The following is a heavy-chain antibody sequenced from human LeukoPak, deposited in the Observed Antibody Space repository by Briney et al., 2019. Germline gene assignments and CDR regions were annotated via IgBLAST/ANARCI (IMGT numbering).Heavy chain of an antibody. V-gene: IGHV3-30*18. D-gene: IGHD6-13*01. CDR1: GFTFSSYA. CDR2: ISYDGSNK. CDR3: AKEYSSSLWEKYYFDY. Sequence: GGSLRLSCVASGFTFSSYAMSWVRQAPGKGLEWVAVISYDGSNKYYADSVKGRFTISRDNSKNTLYLQMNSLRAEDTAVYYCAKEYSSSLWEKYYFDYWGQGTLVTVSS. J-gene: IGHJ4*02.